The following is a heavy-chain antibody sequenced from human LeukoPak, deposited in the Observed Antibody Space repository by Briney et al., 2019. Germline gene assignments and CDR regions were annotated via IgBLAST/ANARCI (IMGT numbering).Heavy chain of an antibody. Sequence: SETLSLTCAVYGGSFSGYYWSWIRQPPGKGLEWIGEINHSGSTNYNPSLKSRVTVSVDTSKNQFSLKLSSVTAADTAVYYCARVEMSGSYNFDYWGQGTLVTVSS. CDR3: ARVEMSGSYNFDY. V-gene: IGHV4-34*01. J-gene: IGHJ4*02. CDR2: INHSGST. D-gene: IGHD1-26*01. CDR1: GGSFSGYY.